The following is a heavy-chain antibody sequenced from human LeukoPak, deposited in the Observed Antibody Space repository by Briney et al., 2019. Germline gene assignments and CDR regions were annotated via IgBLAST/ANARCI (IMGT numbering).Heavy chain of an antibody. Sequence: GESLKISCKGSGYSFTSYWIGWVRQMPGKGLEWMGIIYPGDSDTRYSPSFQGQVTISADKSVSTAYLQWSSLKASDTAMYYCAREDIVVVPAASRGAFDIWGQGTMVTVSS. D-gene: IGHD2-2*01. CDR1: GYSFTSYW. CDR3: AREDIVVVPAASRGAFDI. V-gene: IGHV5-51*01. CDR2: IYPGDSDT. J-gene: IGHJ3*02.